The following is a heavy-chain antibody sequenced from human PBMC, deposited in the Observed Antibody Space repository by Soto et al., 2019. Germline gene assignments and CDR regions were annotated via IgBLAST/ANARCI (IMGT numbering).Heavy chain of an antibody. D-gene: IGHD4-17*01. V-gene: IGHV3-23*01. CDR2: IGSSGGTT. CDR1: GFIFSTYA. J-gene: IGHJ3*02. Sequence: PGGSLRLSCAASGFIFSTYAMNWVRQAPGKGLEWVSAIGSSGGTTFYAESVRGRFTISRDNSINTLYLQMSSLRTEDTAVYYCAHPRGYGVFDAVDIWGQGTMVTVSS. CDR3: AHPRGYGVFDAVDI.